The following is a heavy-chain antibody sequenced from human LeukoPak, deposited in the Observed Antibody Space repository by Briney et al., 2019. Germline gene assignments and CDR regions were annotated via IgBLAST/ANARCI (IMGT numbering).Heavy chain of an antibody. J-gene: IGHJ5*02. V-gene: IGHV5-10-1*01. CDR1: GSIFTSYW. CDR2: IDPSDSYT. Sequence: GASLLISCKGSGSIFTSYWISWVRPLPGKGLXXXGRIDPSDSYTNYSPSFQGHVTISADKSISTAYLQWSSLKASDTAMYYCAANPYYYGSGSYTPWGQGTLVTVSS. D-gene: IGHD3-10*01. CDR3: AANPYYYGSGSYTP.